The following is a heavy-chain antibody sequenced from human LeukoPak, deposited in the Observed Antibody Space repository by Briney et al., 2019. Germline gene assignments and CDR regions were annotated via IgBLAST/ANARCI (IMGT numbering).Heavy chain of an antibody. J-gene: IGHJ4*02. CDR3: ARGEGIAAALDY. D-gene: IGHD6-13*01. CDR1: GFTFNTYG. CDR2: IRYDGSYK. Sequence: GGSLRLSCAASGFTFNTYGMHWVRQAPGKGLEWVAFIRYDGSYKYYADSVKGRFTISRDNSKSTLYLQMNSLRAEDTAVYYCARGEGIAAALDYWGQGTLVTVSS. V-gene: IGHV3-30*02.